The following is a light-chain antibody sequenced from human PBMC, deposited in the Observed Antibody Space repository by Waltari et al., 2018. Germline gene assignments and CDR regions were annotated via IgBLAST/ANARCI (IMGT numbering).Light chain of an antibody. J-gene: IGLJ3*02. CDR1: SSNIGSNY. CDR3: GTWDGSLSAWV. Sequence: QSVLTQPPSASGTPGQRVTISCSGSSSNIGSNYVYWYQQVPGTAPKLLIYRNNPRPSGVPNRFSCSKSGTSASLAISGLRSEDEADYYCGTWDGSLSAWVFGGGTKLTVL. V-gene: IGLV1-47*01. CDR2: RNN.